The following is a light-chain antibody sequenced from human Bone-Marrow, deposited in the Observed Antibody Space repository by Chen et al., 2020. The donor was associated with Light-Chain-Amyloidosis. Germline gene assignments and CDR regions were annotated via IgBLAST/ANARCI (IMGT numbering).Light chain of an antibody. Sequence: QSGLTQPASVAGSPGQSITIPCTGTSSDVGGYKYVSWYQQHPGKAPKFIIYDVSNRPSGVSNRFSGSKSGNTASLTISGLQAEDEADYYCSSHSSWGTWVFGGGTKLTVL. V-gene: IGLV2-14*03. CDR2: DVS. CDR3: SSHSSWGTWV. J-gene: IGLJ3*02. CDR1: SSDVGGYKY.